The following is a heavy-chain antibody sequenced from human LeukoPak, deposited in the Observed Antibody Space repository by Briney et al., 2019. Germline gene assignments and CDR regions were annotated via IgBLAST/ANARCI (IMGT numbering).Heavy chain of an antibody. V-gene: IGHV1-2*02. CDR2: ISPYSGGT. D-gene: IGHD6-13*01. J-gene: IGHJ4*02. CDR3: ARDIATTGTFDY. CDR1: GYTFTGYY. Sequence: GASVKVSCKASGYTFTGYYMHWVRQAPGQGLEWMGWISPYSGGTNYAQKFQGRITMTGDTSISTAYVELNRLRSDDTAVYYCARDIATTGTFDYWGQGTLVTASS.